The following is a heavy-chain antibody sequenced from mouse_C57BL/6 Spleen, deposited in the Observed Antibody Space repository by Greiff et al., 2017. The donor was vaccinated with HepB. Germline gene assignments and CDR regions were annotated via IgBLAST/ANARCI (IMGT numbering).Heavy chain of an antibody. Sequence: QVQLKQPGAELVRPGTSVKLSCKASGYTFTSYWMHWVKQRPGQGLEWIGVIDPSDSYTNYNQKFKGKATLTVDTSSSTAYMQLSSLTSEDSAVYYCASTVGAMDYWGQGTSVTVSS. CDR2: IDPSDSYT. CDR3: ASTVGAMDY. V-gene: IGHV1-59*01. CDR1: GYTFTSYW. D-gene: IGHD1-1*01. J-gene: IGHJ4*01.